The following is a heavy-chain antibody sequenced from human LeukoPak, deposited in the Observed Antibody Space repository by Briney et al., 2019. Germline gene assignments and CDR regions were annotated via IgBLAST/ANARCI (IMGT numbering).Heavy chain of an antibody. CDR3: ASSYYGSGVNWFDP. D-gene: IGHD3-10*01. J-gene: IGHJ5*02. CDR2: IYHSGST. V-gene: IGHV4-38-2*01. CDR1: GYSISSGYY. Sequence: PSETLSLTCAVSGYSISSGYYWGWIRPPPGKGLEWIGNIYHSGSTYYNPSLKRRVTISVDTSKNQFSLKLSSVTAADTAVYYCASSYYGSGVNWFDPWGQGTLVTVSS.